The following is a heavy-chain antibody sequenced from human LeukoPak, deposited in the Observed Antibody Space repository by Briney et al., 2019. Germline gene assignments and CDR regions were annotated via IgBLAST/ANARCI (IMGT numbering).Heavy chain of an antibody. J-gene: IGHJ4*02. CDR3: ARVGGYSSSEYYFDY. V-gene: IGHV4-4*07. CDR1: GVSISSYY. D-gene: IGHD6-6*01. Sequence: PSETLSLTCTVSGVSISSYYWSWIRQPAGKGLEWIGRIYTSGSTNYNPSLKSRVTMSVDTSKNQFSLKLSSVTAADTAVYYCARVGGYSSSEYYFDYWGQGTLVTVSS. CDR2: IYTSGST.